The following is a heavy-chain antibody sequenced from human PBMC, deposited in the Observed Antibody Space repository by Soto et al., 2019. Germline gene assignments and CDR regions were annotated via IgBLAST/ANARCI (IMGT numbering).Heavy chain of an antibody. V-gene: IGHV4-30-4*01. CDR3: ARAGDSSGYFDFDD. Sequence: SETLSLTCTVSGGSISSGDYYWSWIRQPPGKGLEWIGYIYYSGRTYYNPSLKSRVTISADTSKNQFSLKLSSVTAADTAVYYCARAGDSSGYFDFDDWGQGTRVTVSS. J-gene: IGHJ4*02. CDR2: IYYSGRT. D-gene: IGHD3-22*01. CDR1: GGSISSGDYY.